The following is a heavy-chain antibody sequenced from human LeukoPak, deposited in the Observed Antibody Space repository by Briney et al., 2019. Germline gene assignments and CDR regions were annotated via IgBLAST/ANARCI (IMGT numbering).Heavy chain of an antibody. D-gene: IGHD1-7*01. CDR2: VNHSGNT. V-gene: IGHV4-34*01. CDR3: AREGTVSFFDY. CDR1: GGSFSGYY. Sequence: ETLSLTCAVYGGSFSGYYWSWIRQPPGKGLEWIGEVNHSGNTNYNPSLKSRVTISVDTSKNQFSLKLSSVTAADTAAYYCAREGTVSFFDYWGQGTLVTVSS. J-gene: IGHJ4*02.